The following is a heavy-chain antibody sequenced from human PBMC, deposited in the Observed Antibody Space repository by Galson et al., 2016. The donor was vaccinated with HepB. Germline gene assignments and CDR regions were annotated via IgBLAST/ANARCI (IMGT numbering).Heavy chain of an antibody. CDR3: ARGAREMPRYRNGYRHGWFDP. J-gene: IGHJ5*02. CDR1: GLTFSRHW. Sequence: LRLSCAASGLTFSRHWMHWVRQAPGKGLEWIGEINYSGRTNHNPSLNSRVRISVDTSKNQFSLNVSSVTAADTAVYYCARGAREMPRYRNGYRHGWFDPWGQGTLVTVSS. V-gene: IGHV4-34*01. CDR2: INYSGRT. D-gene: IGHD5-18*01.